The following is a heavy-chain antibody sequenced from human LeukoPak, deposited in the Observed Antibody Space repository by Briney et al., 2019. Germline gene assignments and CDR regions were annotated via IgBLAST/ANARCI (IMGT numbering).Heavy chain of an antibody. CDR2: IIPNSGDT. J-gene: IGHJ3*02. CDR1: GYTFTDYY. Sequence: ASVKVSCKASGYTFTDYYIQWVRQAPGQGLEWMGWIIPNSGDTNYAQKFRGRVTMTRDTSINTAYMELTSLTSDDTAVYYCARATGGYYYDSSAPGGAFDIWGQGTMVTVSS. V-gene: IGHV1-2*02. D-gene: IGHD3-22*01. CDR3: ARATGGYYYDSSAPGGAFDI.